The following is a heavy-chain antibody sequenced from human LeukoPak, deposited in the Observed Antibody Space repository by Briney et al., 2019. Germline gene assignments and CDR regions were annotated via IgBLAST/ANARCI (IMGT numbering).Heavy chain of an antibody. CDR2: INHSGST. J-gene: IGHJ4*02. CDR1: GGSFSGYY. V-gene: IGHV4-34*01. Sequence: SETLSLTCAVYGGSFSGYYWSWIRQPPGKGLEWIGEINHSGSTNYNPSLKSRVTISVDTSKNQFSLKLSSVTAADTAVYYCARGRPIKKLAPSFGYRGQGTLVTVSS. CDR3: ARGRPIKKLAPSFGY. D-gene: IGHD6-6*01.